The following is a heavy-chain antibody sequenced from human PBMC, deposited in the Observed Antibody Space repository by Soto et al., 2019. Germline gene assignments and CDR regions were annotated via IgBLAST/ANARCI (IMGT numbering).Heavy chain of an antibody. CDR3: ARDLFDCSSTSCYHYYYGMDV. J-gene: IGHJ6*02. Sequence: GASVKVSCKASGYTFTSYAMHWVRQAPGQRLEWMGWINAGNGNTKYSQKFQGRVTITRDTSASTAYMELSSLRSEDTAVYYCARDLFDCSSTSCYHYYYGMDVWGQGTTVTVSS. D-gene: IGHD2-2*01. CDR1: GYTFTSYA. V-gene: IGHV1-3*01. CDR2: INAGNGNT.